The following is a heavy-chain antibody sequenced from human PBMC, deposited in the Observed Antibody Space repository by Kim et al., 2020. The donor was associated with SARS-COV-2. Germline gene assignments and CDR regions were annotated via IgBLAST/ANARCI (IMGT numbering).Heavy chain of an antibody. CDR3: ARHGRGETAAAGTVGGGSRVPVNYGMDV. Sequence: SETLSLTCTVSGGSISSYYWSWIRQPPGKGLEWIGYIYYSGSTNYNPSLKSRVTISVDTSKNQFSLKLSSVTAADTAVYYCARHGRGETAAAGTVGGGSRVPVNYGMDVWGQGTTVTVSS. CDR1: GGSISSYY. J-gene: IGHJ6*02. D-gene: IGHD6-13*01. CDR2: IYYSGST. V-gene: IGHV4-59*08.